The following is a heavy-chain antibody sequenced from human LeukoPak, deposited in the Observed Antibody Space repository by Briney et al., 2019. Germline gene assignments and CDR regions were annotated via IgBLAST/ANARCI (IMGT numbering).Heavy chain of an antibody. D-gene: IGHD5-24*01. CDR1: GGSISSYY. V-gene: IGHV4-59*01. CDR2: IYYSGST. J-gene: IGHJ5*02. Sequence: SETLYLTCTVSGGSISSYYWSWIRQPPGKGLEWIGYIYYSGSTNYNPSLKSRVTISVDTSKNQFSLKLSSVTAADTAVYYCARTVEMATIRRAGWFDPWGQGTLVTVSS. CDR3: ARTVEMATIRRAGWFDP.